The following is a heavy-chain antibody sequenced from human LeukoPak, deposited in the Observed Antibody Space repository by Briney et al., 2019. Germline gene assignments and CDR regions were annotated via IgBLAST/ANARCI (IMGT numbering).Heavy chain of an antibody. CDR1: GGTFSSYT. CDR3: ARDPGSSFPYFDY. CDR2: IIPILGIA. J-gene: IGHJ4*02. V-gene: IGHV1-69*04. Sequence: ASVKVSCKASGGTFSSYTISWVRQAPGQGLEWMGRIIPILGIANYAQKFQGRVTITADKSTSTAYMELSSLRSEDTAVYYCARDPGSSFPYFDYWGQGTLVTGSS. D-gene: IGHD6-13*01.